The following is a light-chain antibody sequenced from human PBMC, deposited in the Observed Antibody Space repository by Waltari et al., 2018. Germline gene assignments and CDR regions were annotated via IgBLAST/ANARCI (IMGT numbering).Light chain of an antibody. CDR1: SSDVGGYKY. Sequence: QSALTQPASVSGSPGQSLTISCTGTSSDVGGYKYVSWYQQPPGKAPKLMIYDVSNRPSGVSNRFSGSKSGNTASLTISGLQAEDEADYYCSSYTSSSTLEGVFGGGTKLTVL. CDR3: SSYTSSSTLEGV. CDR2: DVS. J-gene: IGLJ2*01. V-gene: IGLV2-14*03.